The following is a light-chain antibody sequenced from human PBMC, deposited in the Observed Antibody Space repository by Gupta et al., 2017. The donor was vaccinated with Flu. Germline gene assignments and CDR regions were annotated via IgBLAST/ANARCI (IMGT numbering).Light chain of an antibody. CDR1: SSNIGNNY. V-gene: IGLV1-51*02. J-gene: IGLJ3*02. Sequence: HSVLTQLPSVSAAPGQNVTISSSGSSSNIGNNYVSWYQQLPGTAPKLLNHENNKPPSGIPDLFSGSKSGTSATLSITGLQTGDEADYYCGTWDSSLSAWVFGGGTKLTVL. CDR2: ENN. CDR3: GTWDSSLSAWV.